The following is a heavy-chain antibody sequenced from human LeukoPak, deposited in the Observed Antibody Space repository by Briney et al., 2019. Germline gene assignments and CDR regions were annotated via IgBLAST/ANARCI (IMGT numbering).Heavy chain of an antibody. CDR3: AGGGYCSGGSCYYPGVTVMVALDH. V-gene: IGHV3-21*04. CDR2: ISSSSSYI. Sequence: GGSLRLSCAASGFTFSSYSMNWVRQAPGKGLEWVSSISSSSSYIYYADSVKGRFTISRDNSKNTLYLQMNSLRAEDTAVYYCAGGGYCSGGSCYYPGVTVMVALDHWGQGTLVTVSS. J-gene: IGHJ5*02. D-gene: IGHD2-15*01. CDR1: GFTFSSYS.